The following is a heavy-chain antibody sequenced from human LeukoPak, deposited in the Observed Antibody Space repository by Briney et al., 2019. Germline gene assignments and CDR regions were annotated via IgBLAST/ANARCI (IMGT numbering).Heavy chain of an antibody. CDR1: GFTFSKYW. J-gene: IGHJ4*02. CDR2: INTHGTVT. CDR3: ATKQWLAPPPDS. V-gene: IGHV3-74*01. D-gene: IGHD6-19*01. Sequence: SGGSLRLSCAASGFTFSKYWMLWVRQAPGKGLEGVSRINTHGTVTTYADSVKGRFTVSRDNADNTMFLQMNSVRDEDTAVYYCATKQWLAPPPDSWGQGTPVTVSS.